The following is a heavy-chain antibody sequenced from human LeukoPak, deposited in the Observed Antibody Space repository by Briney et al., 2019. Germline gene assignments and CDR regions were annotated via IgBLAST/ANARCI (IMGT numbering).Heavy chain of an antibody. Sequence: SETLSLTCTVSGGSVSDYYWSWIRQSPGKGPEWIGYIYYTETSYNPSLKSRVTISADTSKNQFSLKLYSVTAADTAVYYCATRKLGNDYWGQGTLVTVSS. V-gene: IGHV4-59*02. CDR1: GGSVSDYY. CDR3: ATRKLGNDY. CDR2: IYYTET. D-gene: IGHD7-27*01. J-gene: IGHJ4*02.